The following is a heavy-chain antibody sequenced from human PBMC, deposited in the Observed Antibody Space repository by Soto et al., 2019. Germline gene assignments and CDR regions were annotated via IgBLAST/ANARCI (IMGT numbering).Heavy chain of an antibody. CDR2: IIPIFGTA. V-gene: IGHV1-69*12. D-gene: IGHD2-15*01. J-gene: IGHJ4*02. Sequence: QVQLVQSGAEVKKPGSSVTVSCKASGGTFSSYAISWVRQAPGQGLEWMGGIIPIFGTANYAQKFQGRVTSTADESTSTAYMELSRLRSEDTAVYYCARESRYCSGGSCYFLPGIDYWGQGTLVTVSS. CDR1: GGTFSSYA. CDR3: ARESRYCSGGSCYFLPGIDY.